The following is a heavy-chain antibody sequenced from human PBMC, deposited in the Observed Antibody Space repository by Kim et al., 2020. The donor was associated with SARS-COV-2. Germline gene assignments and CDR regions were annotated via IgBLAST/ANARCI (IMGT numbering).Heavy chain of an antibody. D-gene: IGHD2-15*01. Sequence: SETLSLTCTVSGGSISSGGYYWSWIRQHPGKGLEWIGYIYYSGSTYYNPSLKSRVTISVDTSKNQFSLKLSSVTAADTAVYYCARVPTPYCSGGSCYSYVDYWGQGTLVTVSS. CDR2: IYYSGST. V-gene: IGHV4-31*03. CDR1: GGSISSGGYY. J-gene: IGHJ4*02. CDR3: ARVPTPYCSGGSCYSYVDY.